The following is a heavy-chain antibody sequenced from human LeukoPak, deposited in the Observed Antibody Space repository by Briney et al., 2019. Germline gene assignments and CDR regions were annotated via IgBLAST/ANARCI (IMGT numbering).Heavy chain of an antibody. V-gene: IGHV1-18*01. CDR1: GYTFTSYG. J-gene: IGHJ4*02. CDR2: ISAYNGNT. CDR3: ARDPKIVDSRGYSPY. Sequence: GASVKVSCKASGYTFTSYGISWVRQAPGQGLEWMGWISAYNGNTNYAQKLQGRVTMTTDTSTSTAYMELRSLRSDDTAVYYCARDPKIVDSRGYSPYWGQGPLVTVSS. D-gene: IGHD3-22*01.